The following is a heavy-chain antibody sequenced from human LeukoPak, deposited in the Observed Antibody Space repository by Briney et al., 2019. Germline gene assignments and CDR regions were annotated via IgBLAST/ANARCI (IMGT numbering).Heavy chain of an antibody. D-gene: IGHD4-17*01. CDR3: AREHYGAESYFDY. CDR1: GFIFSNYG. V-gene: IGHV3-30*02. Sequence: GGSLRLSCAASGFIFSNYGMHWVRQTPAKGLEWVAFIRNDGSMKYYADSVKGRFTISRDNSKNTLYLQMNSLRAEDTAVYYCAREHYGAESYFDYWGQGTLVTVSS. CDR2: IRNDGSMK. J-gene: IGHJ4*02.